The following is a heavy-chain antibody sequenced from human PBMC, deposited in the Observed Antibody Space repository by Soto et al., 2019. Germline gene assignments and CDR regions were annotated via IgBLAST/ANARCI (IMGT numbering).Heavy chain of an antibody. J-gene: IGHJ5*02. D-gene: IGHD2-21*02. CDR3: ARHPSDFWFDP. V-gene: IGHV4-39*01. Sequence: SETLSLPCTVSGGSTSSSSYFWGWIRQPPGKGLEWIGSIYYSGSTYYNPPLKRRVTVSVDTAKTQFSLKLSLVTAAETAVYYCARHPSDFWFDPCGQGTMVTVSS. CDR1: GGSTSSSSYF. CDR2: IYYSGST.